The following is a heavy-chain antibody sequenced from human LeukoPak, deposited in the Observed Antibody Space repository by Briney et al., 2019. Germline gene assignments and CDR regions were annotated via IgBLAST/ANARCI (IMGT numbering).Heavy chain of an antibody. CDR2: ISYDGSDK. CDR1: GFTFSSYG. D-gene: IGHD2-15*01. V-gene: IGHV3-30*03. J-gene: IGHJ4*02. Sequence: GASLRLSCVASGFTFSSYGMHWVRQAPGKGLEWVAMISYDGSDKYYAESVKGRFTISRDNSKNTLYLQMNSLRDEDTAMYSCATLLLGVGGDYWGQGTLVTVSS. CDR3: ATLLLGVGGDY.